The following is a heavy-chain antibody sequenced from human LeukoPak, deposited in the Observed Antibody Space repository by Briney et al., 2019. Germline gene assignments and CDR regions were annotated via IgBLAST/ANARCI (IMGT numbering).Heavy chain of an antibody. J-gene: IGHJ4*02. CDR3: AREAVTTPTIDY. D-gene: IGHD4-17*01. V-gene: IGHV1-46*01. CDR1: GYTFTSYD. Sequence: ASVKVSCKASGYTFTSYDINWVRQATGQGLEWMGIINPSGGSTSYAQKFQGRVTMTRDMSTSTVYMELSSLRSEDTAVYYCAREAVTTPTIDYWGQGTLVTISS. CDR2: INPSGGST.